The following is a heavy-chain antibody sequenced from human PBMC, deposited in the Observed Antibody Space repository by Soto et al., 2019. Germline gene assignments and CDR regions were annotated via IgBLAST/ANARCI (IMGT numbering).Heavy chain of an antibody. Sequence: GGSLRLSCAASGFTFSTYMMNWVRQAPGKGMEWVSFISSTSSTIYYTDSVKGRFTISRDNAKNSLHLQLNSLRDEDTAVYYFVRVEVNGSGSSGYFGMDVWGQGTTVTVSS. J-gene: IGHJ6*02. D-gene: IGHD3-10*01. V-gene: IGHV3-48*02. CDR3: VRVEVNGSGSSGYFGMDV. CDR1: GFTFSTYM. CDR2: ISSTSSTI.